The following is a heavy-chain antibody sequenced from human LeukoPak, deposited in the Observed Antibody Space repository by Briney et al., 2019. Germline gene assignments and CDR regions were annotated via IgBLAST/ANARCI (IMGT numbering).Heavy chain of an antibody. CDR1: GGTFSNYA. CDR3: ARVEAARYYSYMDV. CDR2: IIPIFGTA. V-gene: IGHV1-69*13. D-gene: IGHD6-6*01. J-gene: IGHJ6*03. Sequence: ASVKVSCKVSGGTFSNYAISWVRQAPGQGLEWMGGIIPIFGTANYAQKFQGRVTITADESTSTASMELSSLRSEDTAVYYCARVEAARYYSYMDVWGKGTTVTVSS.